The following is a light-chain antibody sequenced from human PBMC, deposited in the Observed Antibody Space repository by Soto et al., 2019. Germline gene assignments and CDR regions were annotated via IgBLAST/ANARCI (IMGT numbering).Light chain of an antibody. CDR1: QSVSSN. V-gene: IGKV3-15*01. Sequence: EIVMPQSPATLSVSPGARATLSGRASQSVSSNLAWYQQKPGQAPRLLIYGASTRATGIPARFSGSGSGTEFTLTISSLQSEDFAVYYCQQYNNWPRTFGQGTKVDIK. J-gene: IGKJ1*01. CDR3: QQYNNWPRT. CDR2: GAS.